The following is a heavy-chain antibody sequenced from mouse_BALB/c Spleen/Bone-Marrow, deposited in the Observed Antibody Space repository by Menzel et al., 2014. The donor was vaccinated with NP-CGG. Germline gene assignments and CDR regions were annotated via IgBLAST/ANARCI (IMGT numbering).Heavy chain of an antibody. CDR2: INPSTGYT. D-gene: IGHD1-1*01. Sequence: VKLMESGAELAKPGASVKMSCKASGYTFTNYWMHWVKQRPGQGLEWIGYINPSTGYTEYNQKFKDKATLTADKSSSTAYRQLSSLTSEDSAVYYCARSYYYGRDYWGQGTTLTGSS. V-gene: IGHV1-7*01. J-gene: IGHJ2*01. CDR3: ARSYYYGRDY. CDR1: GYTFTNYW.